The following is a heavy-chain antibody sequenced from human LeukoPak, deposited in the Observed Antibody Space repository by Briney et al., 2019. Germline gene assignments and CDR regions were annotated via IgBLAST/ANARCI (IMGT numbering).Heavy chain of an antibody. D-gene: IGHD1-20*01. CDR2: FDPEDGET. J-gene: IGHJ5*02. CDR1: GYTLTELS. CDR3: AREYRITGTTVYWFDP. Sequence: ASVKVSRKVSGYTLTELSMHWVRQAPGKGLEWMGGFDPEDGETIYAQKFQGRVTMTEDTSTDTAYMELSSLRSEDTAVYYCAREYRITGTTVYWFDPWGQGTLVTVSS. V-gene: IGHV1-24*01.